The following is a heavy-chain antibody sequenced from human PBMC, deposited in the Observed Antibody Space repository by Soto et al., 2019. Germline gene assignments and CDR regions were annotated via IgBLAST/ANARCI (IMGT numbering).Heavy chain of an antibody. D-gene: IGHD4-17*01. Sequence: QVQLQETGPGLVKPSQTLSLTCGVSGKSIRSAGYYWTWIRQRPVKGLEWIGHISYFGDTHYSPSLTSRVTISLDPSKNQFSLELTSVKAADTAVYYCATSPPGDNDAFDVWGQGTLVSVSS. J-gene: IGHJ3*01. CDR3: ATSPPGDNDAFDV. CDR2: ISYFGDT. V-gene: IGHV4-31*11. CDR1: GKSIRSAGYY.